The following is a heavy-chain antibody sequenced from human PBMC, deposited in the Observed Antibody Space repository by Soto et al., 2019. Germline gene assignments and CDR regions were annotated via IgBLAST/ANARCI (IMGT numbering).Heavy chain of an antibody. CDR3: ARGYYDFWSGYYKGFDF. CDR2: ISAYNGNT. D-gene: IGHD3-3*01. CDR1: GYTFTSYG. Sequence: GASVKVSCKASGYTFTSYGISWVRQAPGQGLEWMGWISAYNGNTNYAQKLQGRVTMATDTSTSTAYVELRSLRSDDTAVYYCARGYYDFWSGYYKGFDFWGQGTLVTVSS. J-gene: IGHJ5*01. V-gene: IGHV1-18*01.